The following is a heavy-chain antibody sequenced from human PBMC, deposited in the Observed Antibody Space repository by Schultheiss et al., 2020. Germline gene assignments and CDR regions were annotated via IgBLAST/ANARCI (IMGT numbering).Heavy chain of an antibody. CDR2: IIPIFGTA. CDR3: ARGDYDILTGISSYYGMDV. CDR1: GGTFSSYA. J-gene: IGHJ6*02. V-gene: IGHV1-69*13. Sequence: SVKVSCKASGGTFSSYAISWVRQAPGQGLEWMGGIIPIFGTANYAQKFQGRVTITADESTSTAYMELSSLRSEDTAVYYCARGDYDILTGISSYYGMDVWGQGTTVTVSS. D-gene: IGHD3-9*01.